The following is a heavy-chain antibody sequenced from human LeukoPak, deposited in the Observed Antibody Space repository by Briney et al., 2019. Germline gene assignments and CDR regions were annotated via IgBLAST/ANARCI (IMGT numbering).Heavy chain of an antibody. CDR3: AREGYCSSTSCPTFDY. J-gene: IGHJ4*02. V-gene: IGHV3-21*01. CDR2: ISSSSSYI. Sequence: PGGSLRLSCAASGFTFSNYSMNWVRQAPGKGLEWVSSISSSSSYIYYADSVKGRFTISRDNAKNSLYLQMNSLRAEDTAVYYCAREGYCSSTSCPTFDYWGQGTLVTVSS. CDR1: GFTFSNYS. D-gene: IGHD2-2*01.